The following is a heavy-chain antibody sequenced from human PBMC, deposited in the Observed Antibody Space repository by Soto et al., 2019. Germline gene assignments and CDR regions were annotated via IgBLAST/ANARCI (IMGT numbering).Heavy chain of an antibody. V-gene: IGHV1-18*01. D-gene: IGHD3-22*01. CDR2: ISAYNGNT. J-gene: IGHJ6*02. CDR3: ARFYYDSSGYLPSPYYYYYGMDV. CDR1: GYTFTIYG. Sequence: GASVKVSCKASGYTFTIYGIIWVRQAPGQGLEWMGWISAYNGNTNYAQKLQGRVTMTTDTSTSTAYMELRSLRAEDTAVYYCARFYYDSSGYLPSPYYYYYGMDVWGQGTTVTVSS.